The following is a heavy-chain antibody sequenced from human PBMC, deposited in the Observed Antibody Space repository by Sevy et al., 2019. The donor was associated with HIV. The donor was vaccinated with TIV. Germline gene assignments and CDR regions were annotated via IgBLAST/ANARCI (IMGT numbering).Heavy chain of an antibody. V-gene: IGHV3-21*01. Sequence: GGSLRLSCVVSGFTFSKYPMNWVRQAPGKGLEWVSSISSSCNYIYYGDSVKGRFTSSRDNAKNSLYLQMNSLRADDTAVYYCVRDGGCSSSSCLLYFDYWGQGILVTVSS. CDR1: GFTFSKYP. D-gene: IGHD2-15*01. CDR3: VRDGGCSSSSCLLYFDY. CDR2: ISSSCNYI. J-gene: IGHJ4*02.